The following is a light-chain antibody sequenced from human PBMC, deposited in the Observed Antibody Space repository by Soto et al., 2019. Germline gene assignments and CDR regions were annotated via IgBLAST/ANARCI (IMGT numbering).Light chain of an antibody. CDR1: QSVSSSY. CDR2: STS. CDR3: QQYGSSPRT. J-gene: IGKJ1*01. V-gene: IGKV3-20*01. Sequence: EIVLTQSPGTLSLSPGERATLSCRASQSVSSSYLAWYQQKPGQAPRLLIYSTSSRATGIPDRFTGSGSGRDFTLTISRLEPEDFAVYYCQQYGSSPRTVGQGTKVDIK.